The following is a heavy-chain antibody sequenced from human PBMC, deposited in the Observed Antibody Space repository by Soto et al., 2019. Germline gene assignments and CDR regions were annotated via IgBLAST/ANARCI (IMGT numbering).Heavy chain of an antibody. CDR3: ARDDWNESSYYYYGMDV. CDR1: GGSISSYY. V-gene: IGHV4-59*01. D-gene: IGHD1-1*01. J-gene: IGHJ6*02. CDR2: IYYSGST. Sequence: SETLSLTCTVSGGSISSYYWSWIRQPPGKVLEWIVYIYYSGSTNYNPSLKSRVTISVDTSKNQFSLKLSSVTAADTAVYYCARDDWNESSYYYYGMDVWGQGTTVTVSS.